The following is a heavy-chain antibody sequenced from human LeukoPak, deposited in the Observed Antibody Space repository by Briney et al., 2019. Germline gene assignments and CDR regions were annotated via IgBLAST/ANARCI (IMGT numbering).Heavy chain of an antibody. CDR2: IIPILGIA. CDR3: ASSRDCSSTSCYGSYYYGMDV. D-gene: IGHD2-2*01. Sequence: ASVKVSCTASGGTFSSYAISWVRQAPGQGLEWMGRIIPILGIANYAQKFQGRVTITADKSTSTAYMELSSLRSEDTAVYYCASSRDCSSTSCYGSYYYGMDVWGQGTTVTVSS. J-gene: IGHJ6*02. V-gene: IGHV1-69*04. CDR1: GGTFSSYA.